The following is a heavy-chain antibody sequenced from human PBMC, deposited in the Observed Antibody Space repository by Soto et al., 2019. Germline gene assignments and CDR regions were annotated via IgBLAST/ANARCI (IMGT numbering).Heavy chain of an antibody. J-gene: IGHJ6*02. D-gene: IGHD3-22*01. Sequence: QVQLQESGPGLVKPSQTLSLSCTVSGGSVSSGDYYWNWIRQHPGKGLEWIGYIHYSGTTYYNPSLKSRVSMSIDTSKNRFSLKLSSVTAADTAVYYCARDRRYDSSGYGMDVWGQGTTVTVSS. V-gene: IGHV4-31*03. CDR3: ARDRRYDSSGYGMDV. CDR2: IHYSGTT. CDR1: GGSVSSGDYY.